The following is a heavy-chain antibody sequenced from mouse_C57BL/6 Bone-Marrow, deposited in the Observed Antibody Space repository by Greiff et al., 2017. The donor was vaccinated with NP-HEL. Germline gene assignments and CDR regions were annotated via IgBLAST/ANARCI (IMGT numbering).Heavy chain of an antibody. CDR2: ISSGSSTI. CDR3: ARARVSAWFAY. CDR1: GFTFSDYG. V-gene: IGHV5-17*01. Sequence: EVKLVESGGGLVKPGGSLKLSCAASGFTFSDYGMHWVRQAPEKGLEWVAYISSGSSTIYYADTVKGRFTISRDNAKNTLFLQMTSLRSEDTAMYYCARARVSAWFAYGGQGTLVTVSA. J-gene: IGHJ3*01.